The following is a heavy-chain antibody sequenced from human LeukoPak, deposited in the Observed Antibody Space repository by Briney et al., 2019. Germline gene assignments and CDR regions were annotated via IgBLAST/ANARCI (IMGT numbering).Heavy chain of an antibody. CDR1: GGTFSSYA. J-gene: IGHJ4*02. CDR2: INPNGANT. V-gene: IGHV1-46*01. D-gene: IGHD3-3*01. Sequence: ASVKVSCKASGGTFSSYAISWVRQAPGQGLEWMGIINPNGANTHYAQNFQGRLNFTRDTSTSTVSMELRSLTSADTAVYYCARDQQVALIFGVVVSEDVYFEYWGQGTLVTVSS. CDR3: ARDQQVALIFGVVVSEDVYFEY.